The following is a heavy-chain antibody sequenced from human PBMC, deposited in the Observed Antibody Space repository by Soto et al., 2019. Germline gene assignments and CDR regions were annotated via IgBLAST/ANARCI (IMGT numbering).Heavy chain of an antibody. CDR2: IIPIFGTA. J-gene: IGHJ6*02. CDR3: ARDAGGAIVVVVAATPYYGMDV. D-gene: IGHD2-15*01. V-gene: IGHV1-69*13. Sequence: SVKVSCKASGGTFSSYAISWVRQAPGQGLEWMGGIIPIFGTANYAQKFQGRVTITADESTSTAYMELSSLRSEDTAVYYCARDAGGAIVVVVAATPYYGMDVWGQGTRVTVSS. CDR1: GGTFSSYA.